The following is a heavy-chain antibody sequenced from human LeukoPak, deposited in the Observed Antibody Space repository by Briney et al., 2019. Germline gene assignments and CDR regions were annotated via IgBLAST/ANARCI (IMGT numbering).Heavy chain of an antibody. CDR2: ISGSGGST. D-gene: IGHD1-26*01. Sequence: GGSLRLSCAASGFTFSNYAMNWVRQAPGRGLEWVSAISGSGGSTYYADSVKGRFTISRDTSKNTLYLQMNRLRAEDTAVYYCAKDLAGSGSYSFDYWGQGTLVTVSS. CDR3: AKDLAGSGSYSFDY. V-gene: IGHV3-23*01. CDR1: GFTFSNYA. J-gene: IGHJ4*02.